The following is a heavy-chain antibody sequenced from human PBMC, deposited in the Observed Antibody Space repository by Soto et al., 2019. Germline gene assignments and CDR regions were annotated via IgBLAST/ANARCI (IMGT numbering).Heavy chain of an antibody. CDR1: CGSIIRSDTYY. D-gene: IGHD1-7*01. CDR3: ARGLAGTMMRLNCGDP. J-gene: IGHJ5*02. CDR2: VYYSGIT. Sequence: SETLSLTCTVSCGSIIRSDTYYWGWIRQPPGKGLEWIGSVYYSGITYYNPSLGSRVTISVDTSSNQFSLKLNSMTAADTAVYYCARGLAGTMMRLNCGDPWGQGILGTVSS. V-gene: IGHV4-39*01.